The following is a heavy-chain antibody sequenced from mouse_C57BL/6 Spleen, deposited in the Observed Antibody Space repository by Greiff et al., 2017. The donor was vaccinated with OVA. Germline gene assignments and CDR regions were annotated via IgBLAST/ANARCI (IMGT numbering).Heavy chain of an antibody. CDR3: ARGGRNGPWFAY. CDR1: GYTFTDYN. Sequence: EVQLQQSGPELVKPGASVKMSCKASGYTFTDYNMNWVKQSHGKSLEWIGYINPNNGGTSYNQKFKGKATLTVNKSSSTAHMELRSLTSEDSAVYYCARGGRNGPWFAYWGQGTLVTVSA. CDR2: INPNNGGT. J-gene: IGHJ3*01. V-gene: IGHV1-22*01.